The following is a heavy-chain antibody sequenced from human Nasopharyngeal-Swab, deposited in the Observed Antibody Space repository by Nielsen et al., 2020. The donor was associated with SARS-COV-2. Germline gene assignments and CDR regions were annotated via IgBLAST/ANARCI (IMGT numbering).Heavy chain of an antibody. CDR3: ARDTPEDTTLVTAYYYYMDV. CDR2: TIPILGLA. D-gene: IGHD5-18*01. J-gene: IGHJ6*03. CDR1: GGTFSNYA. V-gene: IGHV1-69*04. Sequence: SAQVSCKASGGTFSNYAISWVRQAAAQGREWMGRTIPILGLANYAQKSLGRVTITADKSTNTAYMELSSLRSEDTAVYYCARDTPEDTTLVTAYYYYMDVWGKGTTVTVSS.